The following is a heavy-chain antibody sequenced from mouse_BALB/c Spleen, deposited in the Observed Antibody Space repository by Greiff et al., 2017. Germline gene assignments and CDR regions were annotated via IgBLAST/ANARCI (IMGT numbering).Heavy chain of an antibody. J-gene: IGHJ2*01. CDR1: GFTFSDYY. CDR2: ISDGGSYT. Sequence: EVKLMESGGGLVKPGGSLKLSCAASGFTFSDYYMYWVRQTPEKRLEWVATISDGGSYTYYPDSVKGRFTISRDNAKNNLYLQMSSLKSEDTAMYYCARAHYGSSYVDYWGQGTTLTVSS. CDR3: ARAHYGSSYVDY. D-gene: IGHD1-1*01. V-gene: IGHV5-4*02.